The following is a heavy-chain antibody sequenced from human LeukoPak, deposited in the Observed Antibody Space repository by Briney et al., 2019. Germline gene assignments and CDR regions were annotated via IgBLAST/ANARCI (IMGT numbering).Heavy chain of an antibody. V-gene: IGHV4-39*01. D-gene: IGHD5-12*01. Sequence: SETLSLTCTVSGGSISSSTYYWGWIRQPPGKGLEWIGNLYYSGSTYYNPSLKSRVTISVDTSKTQFSLKLSSVTAADTAVYYCARQAISGYDPPPFDSWGQGTLVTVS. CDR2: LYYSGST. CDR3: ARQAISGYDPPPFDS. J-gene: IGHJ4*02. CDR1: GGSISSSTYY.